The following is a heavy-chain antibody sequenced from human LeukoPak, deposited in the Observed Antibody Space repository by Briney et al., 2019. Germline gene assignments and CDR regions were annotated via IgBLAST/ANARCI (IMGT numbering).Heavy chain of an antibody. Sequence: PSETLSLTCTVSGGSISSYYWSWIRQPPGKGLEWIGYIYYSGSTNYNPSLKSRVTISVDTSKNQFSLKLSSVTAADTAVYYCARDGGTAMVEGGYFDYWGQGTLVTVSS. D-gene: IGHD5-18*01. CDR2: IYYSGST. J-gene: IGHJ4*02. CDR1: GGSISSYY. V-gene: IGHV4-59*01. CDR3: ARDGGTAMVEGGYFDY.